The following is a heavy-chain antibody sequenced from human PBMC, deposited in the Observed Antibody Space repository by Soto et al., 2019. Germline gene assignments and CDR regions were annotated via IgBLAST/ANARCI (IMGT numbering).Heavy chain of an antibody. CDR3: ARDDGGPYDX. D-gene: IGHD2-15*01. Sequence: SETLSLTCTVSGAPITINYWSWIRQAPGKGLEWIGYIYYSGSTTYNHSLKSRVTMSAETSKDQFSLKMNSVTAADTAVYYCARDDGGPYDXWGPGILVTVSX. CDR2: IYYSGST. V-gene: IGHV4-59*01. J-gene: IGHJ5*02. CDR1: GAPITINY.